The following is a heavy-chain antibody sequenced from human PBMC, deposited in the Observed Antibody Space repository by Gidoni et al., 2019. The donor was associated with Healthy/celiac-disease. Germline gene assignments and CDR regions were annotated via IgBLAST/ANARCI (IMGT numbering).Heavy chain of an antibody. CDR1: GFTFSSYG. D-gene: IGHD2-15*01. Sequence: QVQLVESGGGVVQPGRSLRLSCAASGFTFSSYGMHWVRQAPGKGLGWVAVISYDGSNKYYADSVKGRFTISRDNSKNTLYLQMNSLRAEDTAVYYCAKDKLGYCSGGSCSLHYYYYYGMDVWGQGTTVTVSS. CDR2: ISYDGSNK. V-gene: IGHV3-30*18. J-gene: IGHJ6*02. CDR3: AKDKLGYCSGGSCSLHYYYYYGMDV.